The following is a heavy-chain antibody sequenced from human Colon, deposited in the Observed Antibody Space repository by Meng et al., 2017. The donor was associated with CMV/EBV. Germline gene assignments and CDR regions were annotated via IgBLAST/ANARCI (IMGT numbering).Heavy chain of an antibody. CDR2: IYPGDSDT. CDR3: ARRSDFWSATFDY. Sequence: GGSLRLSCKGSGYSFTSYWIGWVRQMPGKGLEWMGIIYPGDSDTRYSPSFQGQVTISADKSTNIAYLQWNSLKAPDTAMYYCARRSDFWSATFDYWGQGTLVTVSS. CDR1: GYSFTSYW. V-gene: IGHV5-51*01. D-gene: IGHD3-3*01. J-gene: IGHJ4*02.